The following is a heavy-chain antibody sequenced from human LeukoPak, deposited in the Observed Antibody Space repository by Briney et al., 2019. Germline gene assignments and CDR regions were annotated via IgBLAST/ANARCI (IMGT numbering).Heavy chain of an antibody. CDR3: ARDNRRYDSSGYYYGDGAFDI. V-gene: IGHV3-13*01. CDR1: GFTFSSYD. Sequence: GGSLRLSCAASGFTFSSYDMHWVGQATGKGLEWVSAIGTAGDTYYPGSVKGRFTISRENAKNSLYLQMNSLRAGDTAVYYCARDNRRYDSSGYYYGDGAFDIWGQGTMVTVSS. J-gene: IGHJ3*02. CDR2: IGTAGDT. D-gene: IGHD3-22*01.